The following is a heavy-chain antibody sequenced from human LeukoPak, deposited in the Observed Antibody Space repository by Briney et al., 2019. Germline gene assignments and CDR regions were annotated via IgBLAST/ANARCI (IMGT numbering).Heavy chain of an antibody. J-gene: IGHJ4*02. Sequence: GGTLRLSCSASGFTFSIYAMHWVRQAPGKGLEYGSAISSNGGSTYYTDSVKGRFTISRDNSKNTLYLQMGSLRAEDMAVYYCARTGYSYGDYLGQGTLVTVSS. CDR2: ISSNGGST. CDR1: GFTFSIYA. D-gene: IGHD5-18*01. V-gene: IGHV3-64*02. CDR3: ARTGYSYGDY.